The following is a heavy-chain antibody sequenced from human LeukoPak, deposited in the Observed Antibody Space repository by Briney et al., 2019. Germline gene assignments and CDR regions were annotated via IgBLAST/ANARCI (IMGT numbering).Heavy chain of an antibody. Sequence: PGGSLRLSCAASGFTFSSYAMHWVRQAPGKGLEWVAVISYDGSNKYYADSVKGRFTISRDNSKNTLYLQMNSLRAEDTAVYYCARASGGYYYYYMDVWGKGTTVTVSS. CDR1: GFTFSSYA. CDR2: ISYDGSNK. D-gene: IGHD3-10*01. V-gene: IGHV3-30*04. CDR3: ARASGGYYYYYMDV. J-gene: IGHJ6*03.